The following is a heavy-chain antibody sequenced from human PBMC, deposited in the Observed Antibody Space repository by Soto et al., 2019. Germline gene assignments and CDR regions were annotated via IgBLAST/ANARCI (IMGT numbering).Heavy chain of an antibody. CDR1: GFTVSSNY. CDR2: IYSGGST. CDR3: ARDRIAVAGNPEYFQH. Sequence: EVQLVESGGGLVQPGGSLRLSCAASGFTVSSNYMSWVRQAPGKGLEWVSVIYSGGSTYYADSVKGRFTISRDNSKNTLYLQMNSLRAEDSAVYYCARDRIAVAGNPEYFQHWGQGTLLTVSP. J-gene: IGHJ1*01. V-gene: IGHV3-66*01. D-gene: IGHD6-19*01.